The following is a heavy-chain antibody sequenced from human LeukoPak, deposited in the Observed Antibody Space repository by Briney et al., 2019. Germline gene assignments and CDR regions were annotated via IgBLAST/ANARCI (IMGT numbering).Heavy chain of an antibody. CDR1: GFTFSSYA. V-gene: IGHV3-23*01. D-gene: IGHD1-26*01. CDR3: AGQGGATNDY. Sequence: GGSLRLSCAASGFTFSSYAMSWVRQAPGKGLEWVSAISGSGGSTYYADSVKGRFTISRDNSKNRLSLQMNSLRAEDTAVYYCAGQGGATNDYWGQGTLVTVSS. J-gene: IGHJ4*02. CDR2: ISGSGGST.